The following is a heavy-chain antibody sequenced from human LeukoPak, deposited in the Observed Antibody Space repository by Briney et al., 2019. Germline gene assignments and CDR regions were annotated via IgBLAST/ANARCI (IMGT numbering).Heavy chain of an antibody. CDR2: ISAGGGST. CDR3: AKDTAGPEY. D-gene: IGHD6-13*01. V-gene: IGHV3-23*01. CDR1: GLTFSDYS. Sequence: GGSLRLSCAASGLTFSDYSMTWVRQAPGKGLFWVSGISAGGGSTYYADSVKGRFTISRDNSRNTLYLQMNSLRAEDTAVYYCAKDTAGPEYWGQGTLVTVSS. J-gene: IGHJ4*02.